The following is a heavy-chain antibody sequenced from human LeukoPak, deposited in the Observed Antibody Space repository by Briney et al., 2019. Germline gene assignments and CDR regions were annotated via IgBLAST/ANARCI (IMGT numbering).Heavy chain of an antibody. CDR3: ARRTGRDGYNSYFDY. CDR2: IYTSGST. D-gene: IGHD5-24*01. J-gene: IGHJ4*02. CDR1: GGSISSCY. V-gene: IGHV4-4*09. Sequence: PSETLSLTCTVSGGSISSCYWSWIRQPPGKGLEWIGYIYTSGSTNYNPSLKSRVTISVDTSKNQFSLKLSSVTAADTAVYYCARRTGRDGYNSYFDYWGQGTLVTVSS.